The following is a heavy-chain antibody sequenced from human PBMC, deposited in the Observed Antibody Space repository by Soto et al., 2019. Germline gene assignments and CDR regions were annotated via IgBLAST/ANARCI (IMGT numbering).Heavy chain of an antibody. Sequence: QVHLQESGPGLVKPSETLSLTCPVSGGSISSYYWSWIRQPPGKGLEWIGYIYYSGSTNYNPSLKSRVTISVDTSKNQFSLKLSSVTAADTAVYYCARRYGSSFDIWGQGTMVTVSS. J-gene: IGHJ3*02. V-gene: IGHV4-59*08. CDR2: IYYSGST. D-gene: IGHD3-10*01. CDR3: ARRYGSSFDI. CDR1: GGSISSYY.